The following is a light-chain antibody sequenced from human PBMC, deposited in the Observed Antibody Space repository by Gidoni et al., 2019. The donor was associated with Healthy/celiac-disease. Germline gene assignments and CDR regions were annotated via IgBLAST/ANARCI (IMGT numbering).Light chain of an antibody. CDR1: QSVSSSY. Sequence: ESVLTQSPGTLSVSPGERATLSCRASQSVSSSYFAWYQQKPGQAPRLLIYGASSRATGIPDRFSGSVSGTDFTLTISRLEPEDFAVYYCQPYGSSPPGLTFGGGTKVEIK. V-gene: IGKV3-20*01. J-gene: IGKJ4*01. CDR2: GAS. CDR3: QPYGSSPPGLT.